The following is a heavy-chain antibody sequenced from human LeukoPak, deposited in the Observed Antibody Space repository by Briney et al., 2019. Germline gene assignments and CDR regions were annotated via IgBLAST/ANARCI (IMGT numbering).Heavy chain of an antibody. CDR3: ACLWGASGMDV. CDR1: GGSISSGGYY. Sequence: PSETLSLTCTVSGGSISSGGYYWRWIRQHPGKGLEWIGYIYYSGSTYYNPSRKSRFTITVDTSKNQFSLKLSSVTAADTAVYYCACLWGASGMDVWGQGTAVTVSS. CDR2: IYYSGST. D-gene: IGHD3-16*01. V-gene: IGHV4-31*03. J-gene: IGHJ6*02.